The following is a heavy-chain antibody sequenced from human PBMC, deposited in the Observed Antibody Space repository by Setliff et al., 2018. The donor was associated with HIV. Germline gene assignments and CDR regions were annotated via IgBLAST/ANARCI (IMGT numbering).Heavy chain of an antibody. Sequence: ASVKVSCKASGYTFTSYGISWVRQAPGQGLEWVGWISTYNGNTNYAQKLQGRVTMTTDTSTSTAYMELRSLRSDDTAVYYCARARRDSYDRGRRNHYYIDVWGKGTTVTVSS. J-gene: IGHJ6*03. CDR1: GYTFTSYG. D-gene: IGHD3-22*01. CDR3: ARARRDSYDRGRRNHYYIDV. V-gene: IGHV1-18*01. CDR2: ISTYNGNT.